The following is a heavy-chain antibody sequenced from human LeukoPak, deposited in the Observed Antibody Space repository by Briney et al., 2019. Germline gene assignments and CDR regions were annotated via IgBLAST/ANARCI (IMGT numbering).Heavy chain of an antibody. J-gene: IGHJ4*02. D-gene: IGHD6-19*01. CDR3: ARRGESSGWFPY. V-gene: IGHV4-39*01. CDR1: GGSISNTRYY. CDR2: VYYSGST. Sequence: SETLSLTCSVSGGSISNTRYYWGWIRQPPGKGLEWIGNVYYSGSTFYNPSLNSRVTISLDTSNNQFSLKLSSVTAADTAVYYCARRGESSGWFPYWGQGTLVTVSS.